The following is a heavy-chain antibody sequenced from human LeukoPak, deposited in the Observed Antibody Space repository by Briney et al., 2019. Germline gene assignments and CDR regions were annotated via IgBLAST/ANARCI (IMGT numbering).Heavy chain of an antibody. D-gene: IGHD3-9*01. J-gene: IGHJ6*02. V-gene: IGHV3-48*02. Sequence: GGSLRLSCAASGFTFSSYSMNRVRQAPGKGLEWVSYISSSSSTIYYADSVKGRFTISRDNAKNSLYLQMNSLRDEDTAVYYCARPSYYDILTGYPPYYYYGMDVWGQGTTVTVSS. CDR3: ARPSYYDILTGYPPYYYYGMDV. CDR1: GFTFSSYS. CDR2: ISSSSSTI.